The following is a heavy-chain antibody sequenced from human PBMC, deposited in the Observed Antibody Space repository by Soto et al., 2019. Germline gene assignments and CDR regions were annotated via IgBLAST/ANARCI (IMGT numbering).Heavy chain of an antibody. CDR2: IYYSGST. J-gene: IGHJ6*02. Sequence: TCTVSGGSISSYYWSWIRQPPGKGLEWIGYIYYSGSTNYNPSLKSRVTISVDTSKNQFSLKLSSVTAADTAVYYCARCLGFYYYGMDVWGQGTTVTVSS. CDR1: GGSISSYY. CDR3: ARCLGFYYYGMDV. V-gene: IGHV4-59*01.